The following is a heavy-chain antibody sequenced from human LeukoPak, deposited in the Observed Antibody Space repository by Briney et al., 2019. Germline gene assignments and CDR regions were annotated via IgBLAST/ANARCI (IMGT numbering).Heavy chain of an antibody. CDR2: INHGGST. CDR3: VTEPGYCTGGRCYGGWFDP. V-gene: IGHV4-34*01. CDR1: GVSFSGYY. J-gene: IGHJ5*02. D-gene: IGHD2-15*01. Sequence: SETLTLTCAVYGVSFSGYYWSWIRQAPGKGLEWIAEINHGGSTNYNPSLKSRVTISVDTSKNQFSLKLSSVTAADTAVYYCVTEPGYCTGGRCYGGWFDPWGQGTLVTVSS.